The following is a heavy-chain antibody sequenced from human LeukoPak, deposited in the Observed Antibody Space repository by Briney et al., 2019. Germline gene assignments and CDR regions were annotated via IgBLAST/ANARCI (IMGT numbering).Heavy chain of an antibody. Sequence: GSLRLSCAASGFTFSSYAMSWVRQAPGKGLEWIGEINHSGSTNYNPSLKSRVTISVDTSKNQFSLKLSSVTAADTAVYYCARDIVLMVYAPPPSTYNWFDPWGQGTLVTVSS. CDR1: GFTFSSYA. CDR3: ARDIVLMVYAPPPSTYNWFDP. D-gene: IGHD2-8*01. V-gene: IGHV4-34*01. CDR2: INHSGST. J-gene: IGHJ5*02.